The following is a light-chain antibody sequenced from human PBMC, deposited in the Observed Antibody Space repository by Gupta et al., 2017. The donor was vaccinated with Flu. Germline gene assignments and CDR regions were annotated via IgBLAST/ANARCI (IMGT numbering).Light chain of an antibody. CDR1: SSDIGGYNH. V-gene: IGLV2-14*01. CDR2: EVS. J-gene: IGLJ1*01. CDR3: KSYTSIISAYV. Sequence: QSALTQPASVSGSPGQSITISCTGTSSDIGGYNHVSWYQQQIGKAPKLVIYEVSHRPSGVSDRFSGSKSGNTASLTISGLLAEDEADYYCKSYTSIISAYVFGTGTKVTVL.